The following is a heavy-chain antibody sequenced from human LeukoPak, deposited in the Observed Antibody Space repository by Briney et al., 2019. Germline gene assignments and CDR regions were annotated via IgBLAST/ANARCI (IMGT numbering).Heavy chain of an antibody. V-gene: IGHV3-15*07. Sequence: GGSLRLSCAASGFTFSNAYMNWVRQAPGKGLEWVGRIKPKTDGETTEYAAPVKGRFSISRDDSKNMLYLQVNSLKTEDTAVYYCITPLPYSAQGGQGTLVTVSS. CDR1: GFTFSNAY. CDR2: IKPKTDGETT. CDR3: ITPLPYSAQ. D-gene: IGHD2-21*01. J-gene: IGHJ4*02.